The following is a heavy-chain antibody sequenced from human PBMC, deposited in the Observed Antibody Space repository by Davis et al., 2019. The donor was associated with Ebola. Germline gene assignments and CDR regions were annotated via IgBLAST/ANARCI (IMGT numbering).Heavy chain of an antibody. CDR2: ISSSGSTI. D-gene: IGHD3-10*01. Sequence: GESLKISCAASGFTFSDYSMSWIRQAPGKGLEWVSYISSSGSTIYYADSVKGRFTISRDNAKNSLYLQMNSLRAEDTAVYYCARGLLWFGELLFTDYGMDVWGKGTTVTVSS. CDR1: GFTFSDYS. J-gene: IGHJ6*04. V-gene: IGHV3-11*01. CDR3: ARGLLWFGELLFTDYGMDV.